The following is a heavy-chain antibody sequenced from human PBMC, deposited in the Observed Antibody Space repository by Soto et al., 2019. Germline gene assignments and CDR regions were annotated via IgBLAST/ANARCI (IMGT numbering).Heavy chain of an antibody. V-gene: IGHV3-23*01. J-gene: IGHJ5*02. CDR1: GFTFSSYA. CDR3: ANSPLLWFGELLYNWFDX. Sequence: GGSLRLSCAASGFTFSSYAMGWSRQAPGKGLEWVSAISGSGGSTYYADSVKGRFTISRDNSKNTLYLQMNSLRAEDTAVYYCANSPLLWFGELLYNWFDXWGQGTLVTVS. D-gene: IGHD3-10*01. CDR2: ISGSGGST.